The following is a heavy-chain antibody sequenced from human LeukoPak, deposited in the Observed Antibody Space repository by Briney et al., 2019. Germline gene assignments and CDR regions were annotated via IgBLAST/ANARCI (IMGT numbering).Heavy chain of an antibody. Sequence: GGSLRLSCATSGFTFSSYGMSWLRQAPGKGLEWVAVISYDGSHKYYADSVKGRFSISRDNSKNTLYLQMNSLRADDTAVYYCAKGARGDTVTSIVGLNWFDPWGQGTLVTVSS. D-gene: IGHD4-17*01. V-gene: IGHV3-30*18. CDR1: GFTFSSYG. CDR2: ISYDGSHK. J-gene: IGHJ5*02. CDR3: AKGARGDTVTSIVGLNWFDP.